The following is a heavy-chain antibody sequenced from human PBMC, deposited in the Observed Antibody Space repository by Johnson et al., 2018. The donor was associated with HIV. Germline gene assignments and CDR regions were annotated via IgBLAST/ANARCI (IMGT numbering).Heavy chain of an antibody. CDR1: GFTFSSYA. V-gene: IGHV3-30*04. D-gene: IGHD6-6*01. CDR3: AKSSSSFGAFDI. CDR2: ISYDGSNK. Sequence: QVQLVESGGGVVQPGRSLRLSCAASGFTFSSYAMHWVRQAPGKGLEWVAVISYDGSNKYQADSVKGRFTISRDNSKNTLYLQMNSLRAEDTAVYYCAKSSSSFGAFDIWGQGTMVTVSS. J-gene: IGHJ3*02.